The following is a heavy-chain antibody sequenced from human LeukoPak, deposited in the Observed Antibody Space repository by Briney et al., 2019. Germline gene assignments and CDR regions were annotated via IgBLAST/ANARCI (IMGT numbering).Heavy chain of an antibody. J-gene: IGHJ6*03. V-gene: IGHV5-51*01. CDR2: IYPGDSDT. CDR3: ARTRYFYYYYMDV. Sequence: GESLKISCKGSGYSFTNYWIGWVRQMPGKGLEWMGIIYPGDSDTRYSPSFQGQVTISVDKSISTAYLQWSSLKAADTAIYYCARTRYFYYYYMDVWGKGTTDTISS. D-gene: IGHD3-9*01. CDR1: GYSFTNYW.